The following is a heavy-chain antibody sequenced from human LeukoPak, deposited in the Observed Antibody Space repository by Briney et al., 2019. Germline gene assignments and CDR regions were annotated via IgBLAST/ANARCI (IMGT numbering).Heavy chain of an antibody. Sequence: SQTLSLTCAISGDSVSSNSAAWNWIRQSPSRGLEWLGRTYYRSKWYNDYAVSVKSLITINTDTSKNQFSLQLNSVTPEDTAVYYCASGIAVAGDAFDIWGQGTMVTVSS. CDR3: ASGIAVAGDAFDI. D-gene: IGHD6-19*01. V-gene: IGHV6-1*01. CDR1: GDSVSSNSAA. J-gene: IGHJ3*02. CDR2: TYYRSKWYN.